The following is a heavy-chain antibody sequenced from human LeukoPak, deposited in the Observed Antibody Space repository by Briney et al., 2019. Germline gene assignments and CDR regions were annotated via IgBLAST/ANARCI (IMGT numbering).Heavy chain of an antibody. Sequence: GGSLRLSCAAPGFTFDDYAMHWVRQAPGKGLEWVSGISWNSGSIGYADSVKGRFTISRDNAKNSLYLQMNSLRAEDTALYYCAKDAAAAASPDIDYWGQGTLVTVSS. J-gene: IGHJ4*02. V-gene: IGHV3-9*01. D-gene: IGHD2-2*01. CDR3: AKDAAAAASPDIDY. CDR2: ISWNSGSI. CDR1: GFTFDDYA.